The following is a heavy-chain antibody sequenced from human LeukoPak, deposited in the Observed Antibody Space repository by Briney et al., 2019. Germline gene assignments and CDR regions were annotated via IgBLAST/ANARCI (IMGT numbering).Heavy chain of an antibody. Sequence: PSETLSLTCAVYGGSFSGYYWSWIRQPPGKGLEWIGESNHSGSTNYNPSLKSRVTISVDTSKNQFSLKLSSVTAADTAVYYCARVDFPVYYFDYWGQGTLVTVSS. J-gene: IGHJ4*02. CDR3: ARVDFPVYYFDY. D-gene: IGHD3-3*01. V-gene: IGHV4-34*01. CDR2: SNHSGST. CDR1: GGSFSGYY.